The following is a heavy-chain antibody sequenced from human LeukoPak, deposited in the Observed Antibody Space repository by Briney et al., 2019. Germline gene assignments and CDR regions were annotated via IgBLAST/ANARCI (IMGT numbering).Heavy chain of an antibody. Sequence: GGSLRLSRAASGFTFSDYYMSWIRQAPGKGLEWVSYISSSGSTIYYADSVKGRFTISRDNAKNSLYLQMNSLRAEDTAVYYCARAHDYYDSTRIDYWGQGTLVTVSS. J-gene: IGHJ4*02. CDR2: ISSSGSTI. D-gene: IGHD3-22*01. V-gene: IGHV3-11*01. CDR1: GFTFSDYY. CDR3: ARAHDYYDSTRIDY.